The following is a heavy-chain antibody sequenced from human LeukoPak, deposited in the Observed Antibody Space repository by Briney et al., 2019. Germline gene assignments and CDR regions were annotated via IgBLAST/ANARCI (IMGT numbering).Heavy chain of an antibody. CDR1: GGSISSSSYY. D-gene: IGHD3-22*01. Sequence: SETLSLTCTVSGGSISSSSYYWGWIRQPPGKGLEWIGSIYYSGSTYYNPSLKSRVTISVDTSRNQFSLKLSSVTAADTAVYYCARLGDSSGPPPHYYYYYYMDVWGKGTTVTVSS. J-gene: IGHJ6*03. CDR2: IYYSGST. V-gene: IGHV4-39*01. CDR3: ARLGDSSGPPPHYYYYYYMDV.